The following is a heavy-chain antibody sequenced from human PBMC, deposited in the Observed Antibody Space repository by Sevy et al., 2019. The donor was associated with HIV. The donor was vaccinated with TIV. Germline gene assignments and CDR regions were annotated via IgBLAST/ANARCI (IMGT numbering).Heavy chain of an antibody. CDR1: GGSISSGDYY. J-gene: IGHJ3*02. D-gene: IGHD3-22*01. V-gene: IGHV4-30-4*01. CDR2: IYYSGST. Sequence: SETLSLTCTVSGGSISSGDYYWSWIRQPPGKGLEWIGYIYYSGSTYYNPSLKSRVTISVDTSKNQFSLKRSSVTAADTAVYYGASQDYDSSGHDAFDIWGQGTMVTVSS. CDR3: ASQDYDSSGHDAFDI.